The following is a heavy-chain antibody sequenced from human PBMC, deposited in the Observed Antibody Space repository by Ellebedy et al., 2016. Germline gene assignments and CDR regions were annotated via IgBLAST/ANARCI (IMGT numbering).Heavy chain of an antibody. Sequence: ASVKVSCXASGYTFTTFSITWVRQVPGQGLEWIGFVNTFSGNTKFAQKFQGRVSMTTDSSTHTAYMDLRSLRSDDTAMYYCAKTSGWGYGENWGQGTLVTVSS. CDR3: AKTSGWGYGEN. D-gene: IGHD3-10*01. J-gene: IGHJ4*02. CDR1: GYTFTTFS. V-gene: IGHV1-18*04. CDR2: VNTFSGNT.